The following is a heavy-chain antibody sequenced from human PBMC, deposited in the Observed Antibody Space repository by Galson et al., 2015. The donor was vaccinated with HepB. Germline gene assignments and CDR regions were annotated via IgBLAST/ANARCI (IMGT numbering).Heavy chain of an antibody. V-gene: IGHV2-5*01. CDR1: GFSLSTSGVG. CDR2: IYWNDDK. Sequence: PALVKPTQTLTLTCTFSGFSLSTSGVGVGWIRQPPGKALEWLALIYWNDDKRYSPSLKSRLTITKDTSKNQVVLTMTNMDPVDTATYYCAHRRQNSGSYFYYYYYGMDVWGQGTTVTVSS. CDR3: AHRRQNSGSYFYYYYYGMDV. J-gene: IGHJ6*02. D-gene: IGHD1-26*01.